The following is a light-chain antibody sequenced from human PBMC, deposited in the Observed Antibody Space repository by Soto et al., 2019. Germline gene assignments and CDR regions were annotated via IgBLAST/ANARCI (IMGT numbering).Light chain of an antibody. V-gene: IGLV2-14*01. CDR1: SSDVGGYNY. Sequence: QSALTQPASVSGSPGQSITISCTGTSSDVGGYNYVSWYQQHPGKAPKLMIYEVSNRHSGVSNRFSGSKSGNTASLTISGLQAEDEADYYCSSYTSSSTIVVFGGGTKLTVL. CDR3: SSYTSSSTIVV. CDR2: EVS. J-gene: IGLJ2*01.